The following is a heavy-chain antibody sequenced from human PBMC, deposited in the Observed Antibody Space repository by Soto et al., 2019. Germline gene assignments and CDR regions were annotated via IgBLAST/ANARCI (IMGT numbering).Heavy chain of an antibody. V-gene: IGHV4-30-4*01. J-gene: IGHJ4*02. D-gene: IGHD2-15*01. CDR3: ARGRMFESQTEDY. Sequence: QVQLQELGPGLVKPSQTLSLTCTVSGGSISSGDYYWSWIRQPPGKGLEWMGYIYYSGSTYYNPSLKSRVTIAVDTSKDQFSLKLSSVTAADTAVYYCARGRMFESQTEDYWGQGTLVTVSS. CDR2: IYYSGST. CDR1: GGSISSGDYY.